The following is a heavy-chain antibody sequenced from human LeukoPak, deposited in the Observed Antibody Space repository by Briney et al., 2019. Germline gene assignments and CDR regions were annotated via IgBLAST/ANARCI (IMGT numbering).Heavy chain of an antibody. J-gene: IGHJ4*02. CDR3: ARNEQWLIDY. CDR1: GYSISSGYY. Sequence: PSETLSLTCTVSGYSISSGYYWGWIRQPPGKGLEWIGSIYHSGSTYYNPSLKSRVTISVDTSKNQFSLNLSSVTAADTAVYYCARNEQWLIDYWGQGTLVTVSS. D-gene: IGHD6-19*01. CDR2: IYHSGST. V-gene: IGHV4-38-2*02.